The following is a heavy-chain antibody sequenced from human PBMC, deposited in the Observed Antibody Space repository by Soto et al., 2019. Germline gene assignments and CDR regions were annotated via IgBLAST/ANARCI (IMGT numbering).Heavy chain of an antibody. J-gene: IGHJ6*02. CDR3: ARSWYSKEPYYYYGMDV. Sequence: PGESLKISCQGSGYRFTSYWIGWVRQMLGKGLEWMGIIYPGDSNTRYSPSLQGQVTISVDKSISTAYLQWSSLKASDTAMYYCARSWYSKEPYYYYGMDVWGQGTTVTVSS. V-gene: IGHV5-51*01. D-gene: IGHD4-4*01. CDR2: IYPGDSNT. CDR1: GYRFTSYW.